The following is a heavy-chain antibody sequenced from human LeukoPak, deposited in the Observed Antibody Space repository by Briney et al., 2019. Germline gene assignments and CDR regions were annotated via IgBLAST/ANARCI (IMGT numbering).Heavy chain of an antibody. Sequence: SDIQSLTCTVSAGSSSGHYWSWIRESPGRGLEWIGNIWTSGITKYNPSLNSRVSISIDTSKNQFSLKVSSMTAADTAVYYCARQAQDGSDNYFDPWGQGTLVTVSS. J-gene: IGHJ5*02. CDR3: ARQAQDGSDNYFDP. CDR1: AGSSSGHY. CDR2: IWTSGIT. V-gene: IGHV4-4*09. D-gene: IGHD1-14*01.